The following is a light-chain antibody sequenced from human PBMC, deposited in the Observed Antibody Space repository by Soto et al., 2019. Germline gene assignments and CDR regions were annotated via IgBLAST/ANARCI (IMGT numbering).Light chain of an antibody. CDR2: GAP. J-gene: IGKJ1*01. V-gene: IGKV3-20*01. Sequence: EIVMTQSPATLSVSPGERATLSCRASQSVTSSFLAWYQQKPGQAPRLLIYGAPRRATGIPDRFTGSGSGTDFTLTISRLEPEDFAVYYCQQYVSSPWAFGQGTKVDNK. CDR3: QQYVSSPWA. CDR1: QSVTSSF.